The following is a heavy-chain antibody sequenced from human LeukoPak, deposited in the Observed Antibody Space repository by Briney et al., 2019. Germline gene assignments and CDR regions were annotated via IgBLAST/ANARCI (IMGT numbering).Heavy chain of an antibody. J-gene: IGHJ4*02. CDR3: ARELGRYDFWSGYSLGY. V-gene: IGHV3-74*01. D-gene: IGHD3-3*01. CDR1: GFTFSSYW. Sequence: GGSLRLSCAASGFTFSSYWMHWVRQAPGKGLVWVSRINTDGSSTSYADSVKGRFTISRDNAKNTLYLQMNSLRAEDTAVYYCARELGRYDFWSGYSLGYWGQGTLVTVSS. CDR2: INTDGSST.